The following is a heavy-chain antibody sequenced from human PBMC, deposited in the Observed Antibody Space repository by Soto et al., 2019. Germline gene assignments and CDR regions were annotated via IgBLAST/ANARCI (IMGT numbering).Heavy chain of an antibody. D-gene: IGHD3-10*01. Sequence: QVQLQESGAGLVKPSGTLSLTCAVSGGSISSSNWWSWVRQPPGKGLEWIGEIYHSGNTNYNPSLKSRVALAVDKSRNQFSLKVSSVTAADTAVYYCARRWGEGRVDYWGQGTLVTVSS. V-gene: IGHV4-4*02. CDR3: ARRWGEGRVDY. CDR2: IYHSGNT. J-gene: IGHJ4*02. CDR1: GGSISSSNW.